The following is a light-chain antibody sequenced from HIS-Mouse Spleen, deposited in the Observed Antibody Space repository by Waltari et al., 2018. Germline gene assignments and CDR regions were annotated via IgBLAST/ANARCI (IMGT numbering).Light chain of an antibody. Sequence: QSALTQPASVSGSPGQSITISCTGTSSDVGGYNYVSWYQQHQGKAPKLMIYDVSNRPSVVANRFSGSKSGNTASLTISGLQAEDEADYYCSSYTSSSFNVVFGGGTKLTVL. CDR3: SSYTSSSFNVV. CDR2: DVS. V-gene: IGLV2-14*03. J-gene: IGLJ2*01. CDR1: SSDVGGYNY.